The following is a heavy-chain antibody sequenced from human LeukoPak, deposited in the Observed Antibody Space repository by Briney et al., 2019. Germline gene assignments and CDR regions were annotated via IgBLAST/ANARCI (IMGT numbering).Heavy chain of an antibody. Sequence: GGSLRLSCAASGLTFSSSWMYWVRQAPGKGLVWVSRINSDESITAYADSVKGRFTISRDNAKNTLYLQMNSLRAEDTAVYYCARGLVPGFLDYWGQGTPVTVSS. D-gene: IGHD4-11*01. J-gene: IGHJ4*02. CDR2: INSDESIT. CDR3: ARGLVPGFLDY. CDR1: GLTFSSSW. V-gene: IGHV3-74*01.